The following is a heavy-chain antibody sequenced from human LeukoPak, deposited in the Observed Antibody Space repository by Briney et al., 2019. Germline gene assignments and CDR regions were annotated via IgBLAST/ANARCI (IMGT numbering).Heavy chain of an antibody. Sequence: GGSLRLSCAASGFTFSSYSMNWIRQAPGKGLEWVSSISSSSSYIYYADSVMGRFTISRDNAKNSLYLQMNSLRAEDTAVYYCARGAHDSSGTWGQGTLVTVSS. CDR2: ISSSSSYI. V-gene: IGHV3-21*01. J-gene: IGHJ5*02. CDR3: ARGAHDSSGT. CDR1: GFTFSSYS. D-gene: IGHD3-22*01.